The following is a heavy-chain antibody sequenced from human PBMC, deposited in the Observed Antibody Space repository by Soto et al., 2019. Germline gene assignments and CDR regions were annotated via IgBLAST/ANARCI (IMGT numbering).Heavy chain of an antibody. D-gene: IGHD3-10*01. CDR1: GYTFTSYD. V-gene: IGHV1-8*01. CDR2: MNPNSGNT. CDR3: ARSSGGSGKLWNYYGMDV. J-gene: IGHJ6*02. Sequence: ASVKVSCKASGYTFTSYDINWVRQATGQGLEWMGWMNPNSGNTGYAQKFQGRFTISRENAKNSLYLQMNSLRAEDTAVYYCARSSGGSGKLWNYYGMDVWGQGTTVNVSS.